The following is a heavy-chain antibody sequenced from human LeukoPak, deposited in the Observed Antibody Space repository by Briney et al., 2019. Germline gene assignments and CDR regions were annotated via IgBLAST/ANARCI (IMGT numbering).Heavy chain of an antibody. CDR1: GFTHSSYG. CDR3: AKDTPNWGSYFDY. D-gene: IGHD7-27*01. V-gene: IGHV3-30*02. Sequence: PGGSLSLSCAASGFTHSSYGMQWVRQAPGKGGEWVAFIRYDGSNKYYADSVKGRFTISSDHSKNTLYLQMNSLRAEDTAVYYCAKDTPNWGSYFDYWGEGTLVTVSS. J-gene: IGHJ4*02. CDR2: IRYDGSNK.